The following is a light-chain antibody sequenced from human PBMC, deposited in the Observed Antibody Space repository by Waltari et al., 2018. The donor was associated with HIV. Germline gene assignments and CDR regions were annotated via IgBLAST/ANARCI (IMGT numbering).Light chain of an antibody. V-gene: IGLV1-40*01. CDR2: VHT. CDR1: ISNIGAGYD. J-gene: IGLJ1*01. Sequence: SVLTQPPSVSGAPGQRVTISCTGTISNIGAGYDVHWYQQLPGTAPKLLINVHTNRPSGVADRFSVSKSGTSASLAITGLQAEDEADYYCQSYDGSLGGYVFGTGTAVTVL. CDR3: QSYDGSLGGYV.